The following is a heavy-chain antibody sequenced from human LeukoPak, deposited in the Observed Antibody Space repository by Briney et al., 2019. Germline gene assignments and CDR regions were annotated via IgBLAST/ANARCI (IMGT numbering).Heavy chain of an antibody. J-gene: IGHJ4*02. CDR3: AKTAGSIVVASYDY. CDR1: GFTFSSYA. CDR2: ISGSGGST. V-gene: IGHV3-23*01. Sequence: GGSPRLSCAASGFTFSSYAMSWVRQAPGKGLEWVSAISGSGGSTYYADSVKGRFTISRDNSKNTLYLQMNSLRAEDTAVYYCAKTAGSIVVASYDYWGQGTLVTVSS. D-gene: IGHD3-22*01.